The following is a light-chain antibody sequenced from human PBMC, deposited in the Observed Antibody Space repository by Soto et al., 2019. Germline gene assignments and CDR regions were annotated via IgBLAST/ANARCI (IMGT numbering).Light chain of an antibody. V-gene: IGKV1-39*01. CDR3: QQSYSTPWT. CDR2: AAS. J-gene: IGKJ1*01. CDR1: QSISSY. Sequence: DIQMTQSPSSLSASVGDRVTITCRASQSISSYLNWYQQKPGKAPKVLIYAASSLRSGVPSRFSGSGSGTDFTLTISSLQPEDFATYYCQQSYSTPWTFGQGTKVEIK.